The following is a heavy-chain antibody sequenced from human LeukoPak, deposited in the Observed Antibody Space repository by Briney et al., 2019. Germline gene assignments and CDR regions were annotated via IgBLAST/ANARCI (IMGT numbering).Heavy chain of an antibody. Sequence: SGPLSPTSPLSAGSLIRGVHYWIWIRHPPGKALEWLGYISYSGRPSYNPSLQSRVTRSLDPSQTPFSLHLSSVTAAATAVYYCAGTRTTVTTFWFDPWGQGTLVTVSS. CDR2: ISYSGRP. V-gene: IGHV4-30-4*08. D-gene: IGHD4-17*01. CDR3: AGTRTTVTTFWFDP. J-gene: IGHJ5*02. CDR1: AGSLIRGVHY.